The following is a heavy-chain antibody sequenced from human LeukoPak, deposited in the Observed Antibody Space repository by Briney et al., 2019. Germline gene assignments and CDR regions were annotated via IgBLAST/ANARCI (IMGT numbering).Heavy chain of an antibody. Sequence: SETLSPTCTVSGGSISSYYWSWIRQPPGKGLEWIGYIYYSGSTNYNPSLKSRVTISVDTSKNQFSLKLSSVTAADTAVYYCARDHWYYYDSSGFYYYYGMDVWGQGTTVTVSS. J-gene: IGHJ6*02. V-gene: IGHV4-59*01. CDR3: ARDHWYYYDSSGFYYYYGMDV. D-gene: IGHD3-22*01. CDR1: GGSISSYY. CDR2: IYYSGST.